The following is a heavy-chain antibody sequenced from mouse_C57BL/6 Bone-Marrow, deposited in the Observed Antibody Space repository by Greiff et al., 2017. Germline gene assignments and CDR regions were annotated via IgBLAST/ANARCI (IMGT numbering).Heavy chain of an antibody. Sequence: QVQLQQSGPELVKPGASVKISCKASGYAFSSYWMNWVKQRPGKGLEWIGRIYPGDGGTTYNGKFKGKATLTADKSSSTAYMQLSSLTSEDSAVYFCTRRLRAWFAYWGQGTMVTVSA. V-gene: IGHV1-82*01. D-gene: IGHD1-1*01. J-gene: IGHJ3*01. CDR2: IYPGDGGT. CDR1: GYAFSSYW. CDR3: TRRLRAWFAY.